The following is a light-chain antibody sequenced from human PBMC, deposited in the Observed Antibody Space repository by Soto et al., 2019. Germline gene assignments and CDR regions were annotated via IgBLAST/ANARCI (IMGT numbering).Light chain of an antibody. V-gene: IGLV2-14*01. Sequence: QSALAQPASVSGSPGQSITISCTGTSSDIGGYNSVSWYQQHPRKAPKLMIYEVTNRPSGISNRFSGSKSGNTASLTISGLQAEDEADYYCSSYTRGNTYLFGTGTKATVL. CDR1: SSDIGGYNS. CDR3: SSYTRGNTYL. J-gene: IGLJ1*01. CDR2: EVT.